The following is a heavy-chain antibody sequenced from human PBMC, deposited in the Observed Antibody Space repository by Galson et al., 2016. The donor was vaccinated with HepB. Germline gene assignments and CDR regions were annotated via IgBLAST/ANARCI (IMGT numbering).Heavy chain of an antibody. Sequence: SLRLSCAASGFTFSHAWMSWVRQAPGKGLEWVGHIKNRAEGGTTDYAAPVKGRFYISRDDSEDTLYLQLNSLKTEDTAMYYCTTDLPAIRGQGFDFWGQGILVTVSS. CDR3: TTDLPAIRGQGFDF. CDR1: GFTFSHAW. J-gene: IGHJ4*02. CDR2: IKNRAEGGTT. V-gene: IGHV3-15*01. D-gene: IGHD3-10*01.